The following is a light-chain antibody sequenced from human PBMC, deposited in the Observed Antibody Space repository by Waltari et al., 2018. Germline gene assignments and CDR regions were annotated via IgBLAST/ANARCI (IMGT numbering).Light chain of an antibody. CDR3: YSAEISGKLWA. J-gene: IGLJ3*02. CDR1: ALPKKY. CDR2: KDT. Sequence: SYELTQSPSVSVSPGQMATITCSGDALPKKYAYWYKQKSGQAPVLVIYKDTKRPSGIPEKFSCSSTGTMATVTISGAQVEDEGDYYCYSAEISGKLWAFGGGTKLTVL. V-gene: IGLV3-10*01.